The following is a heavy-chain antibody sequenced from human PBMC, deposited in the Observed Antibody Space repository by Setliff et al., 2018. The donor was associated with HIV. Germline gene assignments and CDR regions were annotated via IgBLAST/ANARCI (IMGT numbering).Heavy chain of an antibody. V-gene: IGHV3-7*01. Sequence: GVSLRLSCAASGFTFSDYWMSWVRQAPGKGLEWVANIKQDGSEKYYVASVKGRFTISRDNAKNSLYLQMNSLRPEDTAVYYCARLRPYNSALDYWGQGTLVTVSS. CDR2: IKQDGSEK. CDR1: GFTFSDYW. D-gene: IGHD3-10*01. CDR3: ARLRPYNSALDY. J-gene: IGHJ4*02.